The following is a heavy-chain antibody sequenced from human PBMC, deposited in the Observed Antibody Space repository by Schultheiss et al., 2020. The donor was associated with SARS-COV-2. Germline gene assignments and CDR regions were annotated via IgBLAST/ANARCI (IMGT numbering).Heavy chain of an antibody. CDR1: GFIFSDYS. CDR3: AKDLTIPVASSLGALDI. V-gene: IGHV3-11*01. Sequence: GGSLRLSCAASGFIFSDYSMSWVRQAPGKGLEWVSYISASGSTIYYADSVEGRFTISRDNAKNSLYLQMNSLGAEDSAVYYCAKDLTIPVASSLGALDIWGQGTMVTVSS. D-gene: IGHD6-19*01. CDR2: ISASGSTI. J-gene: IGHJ3*02.